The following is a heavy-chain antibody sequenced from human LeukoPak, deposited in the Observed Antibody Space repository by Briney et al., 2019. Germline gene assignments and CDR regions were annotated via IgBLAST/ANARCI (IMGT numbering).Heavy chain of an antibody. CDR2: IRYDGSNK. J-gene: IGHJ6*03. CDR3: ARAGSGWYHYYYYMDV. Sequence: PGGSLRLSCAASGFTFSSYGMHWVRQAPGKGLEWVAFIRYDGSNKYYADSVKGRFTISRDNAKNSLYLQMNNLRAEDTAVYYCARAGSGWYHYYYYMDVWGKGTTVTISS. CDR1: GFTFSSYG. D-gene: IGHD6-19*01. V-gene: IGHV3-30*02.